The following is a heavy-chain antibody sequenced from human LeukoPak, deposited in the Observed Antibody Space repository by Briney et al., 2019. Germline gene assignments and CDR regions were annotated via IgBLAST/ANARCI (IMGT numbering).Heavy chain of an antibody. CDR1: GFTFSSYA. V-gene: IGHV3-23*01. CDR2: ISGSGGST. D-gene: IGHD7-27*01. J-gene: IGHJ6*02. Sequence: GGSLRLSCAASGFTFSSYAMSWVRQAPGKGLEWVSAISGSGGSTYYADSVKGRFTISRDNAKNSLYLQMNSLRAEDTAVYYCARTGDSYGMDVWGQGTTVTVSS. CDR3: ARTGDSYGMDV.